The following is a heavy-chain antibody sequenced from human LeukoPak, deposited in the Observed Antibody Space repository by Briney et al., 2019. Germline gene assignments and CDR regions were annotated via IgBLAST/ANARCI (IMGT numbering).Heavy chain of an antibody. CDR2: IYPGDSDT. Sequence: GESLKISCQGSGYNFTSYWIGWVRQMPGKGLEWMGIIYPGDSDTRNSPSFQGQVTISADKSITTAYLQWSSLQASDTAMYFCARHPVEEGATLAFDYWGQGTLVTVSS. J-gene: IGHJ4*02. CDR1: GYNFTSYW. D-gene: IGHD1-26*01. V-gene: IGHV5-51*01. CDR3: ARHPVEEGATLAFDY.